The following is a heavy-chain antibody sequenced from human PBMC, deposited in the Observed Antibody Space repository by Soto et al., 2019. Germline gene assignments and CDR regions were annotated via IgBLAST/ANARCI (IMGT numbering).Heavy chain of an antibody. J-gene: IGHJ3*02. Sequence: QVQLVQSGAEVKKPGASVKVSCKVSGYTLTELSMHWVRQAPGKGLEWMGGFDPEDGETIYAKKFQGRVTMTEDTSTDKAYMELSSLRSEDTAVYYCATPNRYGDYVSVFDIWGQGTMVTVSS. D-gene: IGHD4-17*01. CDR3: ATPNRYGDYVSVFDI. CDR2: FDPEDGET. V-gene: IGHV1-24*01. CDR1: GYTLTELS.